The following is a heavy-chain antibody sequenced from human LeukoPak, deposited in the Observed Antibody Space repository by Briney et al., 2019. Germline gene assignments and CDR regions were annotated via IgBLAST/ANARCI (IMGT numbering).Heavy chain of an antibody. CDR3: ARVLTGYSYYYYYYMDV. V-gene: IGHV3-21*01. J-gene: IGHJ6*03. CDR2: ITTTSSYI. D-gene: IGHD3-9*01. Sequence: GGSLRLSCVASGFTFSGYSMNWVRQAPGKGLEWVSLITTTSSYIYYADSVKGRSTISRDNAKHSLYLQMNSLRAEDTAVYYCARVLTGYSYYYYYYMDVWGKGATVTVSS. CDR1: GFTFSGYS.